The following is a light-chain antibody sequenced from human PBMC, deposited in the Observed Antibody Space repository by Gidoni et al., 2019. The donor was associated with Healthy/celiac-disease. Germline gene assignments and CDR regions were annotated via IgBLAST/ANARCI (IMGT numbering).Light chain of an antibody. V-gene: IGKV1-39*01. Sequence: DSQITQSPSSLSASVGDRVTIPCRASQSISSYLNWYQQKPGKAPKLLIYAASSLQSGVPSRFSGSGSGTDFTLTISSLQPADFATYYCQQSYSTPSTFGQGTKLEIK. CDR3: QQSYSTPST. CDR1: QSISSY. CDR2: AAS. J-gene: IGKJ2*01.